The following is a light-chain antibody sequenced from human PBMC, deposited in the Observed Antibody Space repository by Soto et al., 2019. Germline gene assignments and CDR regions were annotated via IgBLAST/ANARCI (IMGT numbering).Light chain of an antibody. CDR3: QQYNNWPPMA. Sequence: EIVMTQSPATLSVSTGERATLCCRASQSVSSNLAWYQQKPGQAPRLLIYGASTRATGIPARFSGSGSGTEFTLTISSRRSEDFSVYYCQQYNNWPPMAFGQGTKVEIK. J-gene: IGKJ1*01. V-gene: IGKV3-15*01. CDR1: QSVSSN. CDR2: GAS.